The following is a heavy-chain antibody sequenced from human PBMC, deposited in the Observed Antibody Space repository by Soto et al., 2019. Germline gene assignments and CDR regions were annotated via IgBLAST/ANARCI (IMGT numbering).Heavy chain of an antibody. CDR1: GFTFSTYS. CDR3: ARDTGFGLS. V-gene: IGHV3-48*02. CDR2: ISSTGSTI. Sequence: VQLVESGGGLVQPGGSLRLSCAASGFTFSTYSMNWVRQAPGKGLEWVSYISSTGSTIYYADSVKGRFTISRDNAKDSLYLQMSSLRDEDTAVYYCARDTGFGLSWGQGTLVTVSS. D-gene: IGHD3-16*01. J-gene: IGHJ1*01.